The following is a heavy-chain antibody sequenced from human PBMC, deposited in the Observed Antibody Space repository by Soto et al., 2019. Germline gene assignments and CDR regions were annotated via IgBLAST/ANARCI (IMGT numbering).Heavy chain of an antibody. Sequence: QVQLVESGGGVVQPGRSLRLSCAASGFTFSSYAMHWVRQAPGKGLEWVAVISYDGSNKYYADSVKGRFTISRDNSKNKLYLKMDSLRAEDTGVYYCARDAYGSGSYYTAYFDYWCQGTLVTVSS. D-gene: IGHD3-10*01. J-gene: IGHJ4*02. CDR2: ISYDGSNK. CDR1: GFTFSSYA. V-gene: IGHV3-30-3*01. CDR3: ARDAYGSGSYYTAYFDY.